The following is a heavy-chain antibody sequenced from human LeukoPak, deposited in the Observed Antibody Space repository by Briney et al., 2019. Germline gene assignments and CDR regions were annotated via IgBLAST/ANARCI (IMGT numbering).Heavy chain of an antibody. J-gene: IGHJ6*03. CDR1: GGSISSYY. Sequence: SETLSLTCTVSGGSISSYYWSWIRQPAGKGLEWIGRIYTSGSTNYSPSLKSRVTMSVDTSKNQFSLKLSSVTAADTAVYYCARDSLQQLVHYYYYMDVWGKGTTVTVSS. D-gene: IGHD6-13*01. CDR3: ARDSLQQLVHYYYYMDV. V-gene: IGHV4-4*07. CDR2: IYTSGST.